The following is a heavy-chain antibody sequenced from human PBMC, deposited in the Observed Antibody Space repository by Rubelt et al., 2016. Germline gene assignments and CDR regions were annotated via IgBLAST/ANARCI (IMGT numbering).Heavy chain of an antibody. J-gene: IGHJ6*02. CDR2: IFSNDAN. CDR3: ARDYYDFWSGYTYYYYGMDV. Sequence: LSNARMGVSWIRQPPVKALDCLAHIFSNDANSYSPSLKSRLTISKDTSKIQVVLTMTNMDPVDTATYYCARDYYDFWSGYTYYYYGMDVWGQGTTVTVSS. V-gene: IGHV2-26*01. CDR1: LSNARMG. D-gene: IGHD3-3*01.